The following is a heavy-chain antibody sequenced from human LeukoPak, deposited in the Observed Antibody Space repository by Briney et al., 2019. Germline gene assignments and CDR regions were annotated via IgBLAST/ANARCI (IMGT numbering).Heavy chain of an antibody. D-gene: IGHD3-9*01. Sequence: GGSLRLSCAASGFTVSSNYMSWVRQAPGKGLEWVSVIYSGGSTYYADSVKGRFTISRDNSKNTLYLQMNSLRAEDTAVYYCAKPFDWLSNDAFDIWGQGTMVTVSS. CDR1: GFTVSSNY. J-gene: IGHJ3*02. V-gene: IGHV3-53*05. CDR2: IYSGGST. CDR3: AKPFDWLSNDAFDI.